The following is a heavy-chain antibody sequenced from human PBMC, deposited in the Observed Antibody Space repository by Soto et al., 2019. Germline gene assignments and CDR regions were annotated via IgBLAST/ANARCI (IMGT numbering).Heavy chain of an antibody. CDR2: ISHGGNT. Sequence: QVQLQQSGPGLVKPSGTLSLTCSVSGGSISSESFYWSWVRQQPGKRLEWIGEISHGGNTNYNPSLKSRPTTSRDKSNNQFSLSLSFVTAADTALYYCATKAVAVACRYWGHGTPVTVSS. J-gene: IGHJ4*01. D-gene: IGHD2-2*01. CDR3: ATKAVAVACRY. V-gene: IGHV4-4*02. CDR1: GGSISSESFY.